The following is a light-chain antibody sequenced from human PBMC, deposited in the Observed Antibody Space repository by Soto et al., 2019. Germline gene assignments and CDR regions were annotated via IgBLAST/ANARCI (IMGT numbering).Light chain of an antibody. J-gene: IGLJ1*01. V-gene: IGLV2-14*01. CDR1: NSDIGGYNY. Sequence: QSVLTQPASVSGSPGQSITISCTGTNSDIGGYNYVSWYQQHSGKAPKLIIYEVSNRPSGVSNRFSGSKSGNTASLAISGLQAEDEADYYCAAWDDSLNGPVFGTGTKVTVL. CDR3: AAWDDSLNGPV. CDR2: EVS.